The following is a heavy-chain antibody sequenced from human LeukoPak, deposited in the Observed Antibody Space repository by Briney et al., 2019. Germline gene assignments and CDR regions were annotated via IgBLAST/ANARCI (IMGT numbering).Heavy chain of an antibody. D-gene: IGHD3-22*01. CDR1: SYTFTGYY. V-gene: IGHV1-2*02. CDR3: VRMSMLHYYDSSGPFDY. J-gene: IGHJ4*02. Sequence: ASVKVSCKASSYTFTGYYMHWVRQAPGQGLEWMGWIIPNSGATNYAQKFQGRVTMTSDTSISTAYMELSRLRFDDTAVYYCVRMSMLHYYDSSGPFDYWGQGTLVTVSS. CDR2: IIPNSGAT.